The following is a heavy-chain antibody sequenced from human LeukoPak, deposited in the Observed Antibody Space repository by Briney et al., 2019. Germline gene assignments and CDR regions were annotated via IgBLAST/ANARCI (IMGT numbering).Heavy chain of an antibody. J-gene: IGHJ6*02. Sequence: SETLSLTRAVYGGSFSGYYWSWIRQPPGKGLEWIGEINHSGSTNYNPSLKSRVTISVDTSKNQFSLKLSSVTAADTAVYYCARGRSFSRYYYDSSAKWTQGPLRESHGYGMDVWGQGTTVTVSS. CDR2: INHSGST. CDR3: ARGRSFSRYYYDSSAKWTQGPLRESHGYGMDV. V-gene: IGHV4-34*01. D-gene: IGHD3-22*01. CDR1: GGSFSGYY.